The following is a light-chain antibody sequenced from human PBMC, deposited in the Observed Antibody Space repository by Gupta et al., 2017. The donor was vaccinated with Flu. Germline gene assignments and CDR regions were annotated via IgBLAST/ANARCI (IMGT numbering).Light chain of an antibody. J-gene: IGLJ2*01. Sequence: QSALPPPASVSGSPGPSITISCPGHSSALGRFNFFSWYQPYPGKAPKLMIYEVNSRPSGVSNRFSGSRSGNTASLTISGLQAEDEADYYCCSYASSSTSYVIFGGGTRLTVL. CDR1: SSALGRFNF. V-gene: IGLV2-23*02. CDR2: EVN. CDR3: CSYASSSTSYVI.